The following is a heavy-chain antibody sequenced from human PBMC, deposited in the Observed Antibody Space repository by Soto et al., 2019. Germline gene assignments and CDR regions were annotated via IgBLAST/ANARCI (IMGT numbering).Heavy chain of an antibody. Sequence: QVQLQESGPGLVKPSETLSLTCTVSGGSVSSGNYYWSWIRQPPGKGLEWIGYIYFSGSTNYNPSLTSRVTISVDTSKNQFSLKLSSVTAADTAMYYCARDHLGPGSSWSHYYYYGMDVWGQGTTVTVSS. CDR3: ARDHLGPGSSWSHYYYYGMDV. CDR1: GGSVSSGNYY. CDR2: IYFSGST. D-gene: IGHD6-13*01. V-gene: IGHV4-61*01. J-gene: IGHJ6*02.